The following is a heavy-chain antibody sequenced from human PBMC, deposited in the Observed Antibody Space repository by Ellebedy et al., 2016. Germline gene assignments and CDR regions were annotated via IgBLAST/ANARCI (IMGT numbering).Heavy chain of an antibody. Sequence: GESLKISCAASGFTFSSYSMNWVRQAPGKGLEWVSSISSSSSYIYYADSVKGRFTISRDNAKNSLYLQMNSLRAEDTAVYYCARDDSGRYQYYYYGMDVWGQGTTVTVSS. V-gene: IGHV3-21*01. J-gene: IGHJ6*02. D-gene: IGHD1-26*01. CDR3: ARDDSGRYQYYYYGMDV. CDR2: ISSSSSYI. CDR1: GFTFSSYS.